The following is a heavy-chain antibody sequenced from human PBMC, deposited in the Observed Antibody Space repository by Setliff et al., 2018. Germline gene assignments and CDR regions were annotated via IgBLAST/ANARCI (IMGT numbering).Heavy chain of an antibody. CDR1: GFTFSSFW. CDR3: ARDVFDFRTGQAGP. V-gene: IGHV3-7*01. D-gene: IGHD3-3*01. Sequence: GGSLRLSCAASGFTFSSFWMSWVRQAPGKGLEWVANINQAGSDQFYVESVKGRFTISRDNAKNSLFLQMNSLRVEDTAVYYCARDVFDFRTGQAGPWGQGTLVTVSS. CDR2: INQAGSDQ. J-gene: IGHJ5*02.